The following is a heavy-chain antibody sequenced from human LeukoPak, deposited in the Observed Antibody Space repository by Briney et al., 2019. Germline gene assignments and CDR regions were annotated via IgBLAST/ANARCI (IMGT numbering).Heavy chain of an antibody. V-gene: IGHV3-23*01. CDR1: GFTFSSYA. Sequence: GGSLRLSCAASGFTFSSYAMSWVRQAPGKGLEWVSAISGSGGSTYYADSVKGRFTISRDNSKNTLNLQMNSLRAEDTAVYYCAKDIVGPRWNFDYWGQGTLVTVSS. CDR2: ISGSGGST. CDR3: AKDIVGPRWNFDY. D-gene: IGHD1-26*01. J-gene: IGHJ4*02.